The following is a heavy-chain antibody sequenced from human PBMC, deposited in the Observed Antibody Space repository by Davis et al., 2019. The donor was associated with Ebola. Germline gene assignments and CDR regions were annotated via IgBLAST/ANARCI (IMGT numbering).Heavy chain of an antibody. J-gene: IGHJ2*01. D-gene: IGHD3-22*01. CDR3: ARDFYDSSGYLWYFDL. Sequence: SETLSLTCTVSAGSISSSSYYWGWIRQPPGKGLEWLGEIYHSGSTNYNPSLKGRVTISVDKSKSEFSLRLSSVTAADTAVYYCARDFYDSSGYLWYFDLWGRGTLVTVSS. V-gene: IGHV4-39*07. CDR1: AGSISSSSYY. CDR2: IYHSGST.